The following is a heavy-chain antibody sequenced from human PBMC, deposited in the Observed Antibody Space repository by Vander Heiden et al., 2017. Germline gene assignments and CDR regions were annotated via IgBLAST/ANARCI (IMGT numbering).Heavy chain of an antibody. D-gene: IGHD3-10*01. CDR1: GGSFSGYY. J-gene: IGHJ5*02. V-gene: IGHV4-34*01. Sequence: VHLPLWGAGLLKPSATLSLTCAVYGGSFSGYYWTWIRQPPGKGLEWIGEITHSGRTIYNPSLKSRVTISVDTSKNQFSLKLRSVTAADAAVYYCARGLGSGWFDPWGQGTLVTVSS. CDR3: ARGLGSGWFDP. CDR2: ITHSGRT.